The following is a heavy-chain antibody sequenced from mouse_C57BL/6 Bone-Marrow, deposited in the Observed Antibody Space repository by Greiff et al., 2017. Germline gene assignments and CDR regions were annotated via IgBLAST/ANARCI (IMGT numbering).Heavy chain of an antibody. V-gene: IGHV14-2*01. CDR2: IDPEDGET. J-gene: IGHJ3*01. CDR3: VNYYGSSYGFAY. CDR1: GFNIKDYY. Sequence: EVQLQQSGAELVKPGASVKLSCTASGFNIKDYYMHWVKQRTEQGLEWIGRIDPEDGETKYAPKFQGKATLTADTTSNTAYLQLSSLTSEDTAVYYCVNYYGSSYGFAYWGQGTLVTVSA. D-gene: IGHD1-1*01.